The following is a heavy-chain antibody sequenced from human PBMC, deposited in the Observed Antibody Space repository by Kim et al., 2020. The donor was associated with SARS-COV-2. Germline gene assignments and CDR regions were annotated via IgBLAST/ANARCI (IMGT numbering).Heavy chain of an antibody. J-gene: IGHJ4*02. Sequence: GGSLRLSCAASGFTFSSYAMTWVRQGPGKGLEWFSFISSTGSIIYYADSVEGRFTISKDNAKNSVSLQMNSLRDEDTAMYYCALRGYYIDFWCPGTLVTV. CDR3: ALRGYYIDF. CDR1: GFTFSSYA. V-gene: IGHV3-48*02. CDR2: ISSTGSII. D-gene: IGHD6-13*01.